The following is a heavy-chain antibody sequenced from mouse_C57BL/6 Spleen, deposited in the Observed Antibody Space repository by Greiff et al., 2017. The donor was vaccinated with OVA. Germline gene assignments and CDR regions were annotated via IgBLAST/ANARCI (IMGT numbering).Heavy chain of an antibody. CDR1: GYTFTDHT. D-gene: IGHD2-3*01. V-gene: IGHV1-78*01. J-gene: IGHJ1*03. CDR2: IYPRDGST. Sequence: VKLMESDAELVKPGASVKISCKVSGYTFTDHTIHWMKQRPEQGLAWIGYIYPRDGSTKYNEKFKGKATLTADKSSSTAYMQLNSLTSEDSAVYFCARFDGYPGTNDVWGTGTTVTVSS. CDR3: ARFDGYPGTNDV.